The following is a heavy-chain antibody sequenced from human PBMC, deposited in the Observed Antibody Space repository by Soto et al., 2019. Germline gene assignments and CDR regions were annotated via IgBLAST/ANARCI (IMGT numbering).Heavy chain of an antibody. D-gene: IGHD2-15*01. CDR1: GYTFRNYG. J-gene: IGHJ4*02. CDR2: ISVYNGNT. CDR3: ARVADTNPQDY. Sequence: QVQLVQSGAEVKKPGASVKVSCKASGYTFRNYGISWVRQAPGQGLEWMGWISVYNGNTNYAQKLQGRVTMTTDTSTRTAYMELGSLRSDDTAVYYCARVADTNPQDYWGQGTLVTVSS. V-gene: IGHV1-18*04.